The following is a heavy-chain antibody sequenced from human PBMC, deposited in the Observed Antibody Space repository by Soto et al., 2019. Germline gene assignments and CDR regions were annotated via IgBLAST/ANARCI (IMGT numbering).Heavy chain of an antibody. V-gene: IGHV1-18*04. CDR3: ARDSNWFDS. CDR1: GYRFTSYG. Sequence: GASVKVSCKASGYRFTSYGSSWVRQAPGQGLEWMGWISAYNGNKNCTQKFQDRVTMTTDTSTSTAYMELRSLRSDDTAVYYCARDSNWFDSWGQGTLVTVSS. CDR2: ISAYNGNK. J-gene: IGHJ5*01.